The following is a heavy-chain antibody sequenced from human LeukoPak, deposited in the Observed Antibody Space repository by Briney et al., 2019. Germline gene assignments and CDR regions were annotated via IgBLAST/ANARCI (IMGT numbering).Heavy chain of an antibody. Sequence: GGSLRLSCAASGFTFSSYSMNWVRQAPGKGLEWVSSISRSRTYIYYADSMKGRFTISRDNAKNLLYLQMNSLRAEDTAVYYCARTTDLYYYMDVWGKGTTVTVSS. CDR2: ISRSRTYI. V-gene: IGHV3-21*01. CDR3: ARTTDLYYYMDV. J-gene: IGHJ6*03. CDR1: GFTFSSYS. D-gene: IGHD4-17*01.